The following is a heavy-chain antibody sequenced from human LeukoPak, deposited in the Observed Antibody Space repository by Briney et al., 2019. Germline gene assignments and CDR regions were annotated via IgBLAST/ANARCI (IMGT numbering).Heavy chain of an antibody. CDR3: ATGSGCSSTSCYFSDYYYMDV. CDR2: INPSGGST. V-gene: IGHV1-46*01. Sequence: ASVKVSCKASGYTFTSYYMHWVRQAPGQGLEWMGIINPSGGSTSYAQKFQGRVTMTRDTSTSTVYMELSSLRSEDTAVYYCATGSGCSSTSCYFSDYYYMDVWGKGTTVTISS. D-gene: IGHD2-2*01. CDR1: GYTFTSYY. J-gene: IGHJ6*03.